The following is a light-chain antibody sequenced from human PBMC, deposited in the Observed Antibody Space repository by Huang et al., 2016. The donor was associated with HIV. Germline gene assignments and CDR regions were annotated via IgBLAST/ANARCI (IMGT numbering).Light chain of an antibody. Sequence: DIQMTQSPSSLSASVGDTVPITCRASQSISSYLNWYQQRPGKAPNLLIYAASTLQSGVQSRFSGSGSGTDFTLTISSLHPEDLATYYCQQTYSSLPTFGQGTRLE. CDR3: QQTYSSLPT. V-gene: IGKV1-39*01. CDR2: AAS. J-gene: IGKJ5*01. CDR1: QSISSY.